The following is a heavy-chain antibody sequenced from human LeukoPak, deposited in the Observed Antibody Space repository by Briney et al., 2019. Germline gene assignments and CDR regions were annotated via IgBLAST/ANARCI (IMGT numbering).Heavy chain of an antibody. CDR1: GFTFSSCG. J-gene: IGHJ6*02. Sequence: GGSLRLSCAASGFTFSSCGMHWVRQAPGKGLEWVAVIWYDGSNKYYADSVKGRFTISRDNSKNTLYLQMNSLRAEDTAVYYCARGLHGMDVWGQGTTVTVSS. V-gene: IGHV3-33*01. CDR2: IWYDGSNK. CDR3: ARGLHGMDV.